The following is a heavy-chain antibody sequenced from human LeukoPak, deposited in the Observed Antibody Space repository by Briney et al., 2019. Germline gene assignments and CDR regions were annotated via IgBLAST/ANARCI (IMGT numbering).Heavy chain of an antibody. CDR2: IDKDGSDK. Sequence: GGSLRLSCAASGFTFSDYRMTWVRQAPGKGLQWVATIDKDGSDKYYVDSVTGRFTISRDNARTSLSLQMNSLGAEDTALYYCARLSGFTETSHFDSWGQGTLVTVSS. V-gene: IGHV3-7*01. CDR3: ARLSGFTETSHFDS. J-gene: IGHJ4*02. CDR1: GFTFSDYR. D-gene: IGHD6-25*01.